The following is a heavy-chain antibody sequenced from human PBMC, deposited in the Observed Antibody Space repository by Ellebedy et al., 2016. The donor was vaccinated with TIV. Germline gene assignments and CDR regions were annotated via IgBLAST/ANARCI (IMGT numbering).Heavy chain of an antibody. Sequence: PGGSLRLSCEASGFTLSSYWMHWVRPAPGQGLVWVSRSRSDGSRTYADSVKGRFTMSRDNAKNTLYLEMNSLRAEDTAVYYCARVEVGRSGPSYGMDVWGQGTSVTVSS. CDR3: ARVEVGRSGPSYGMDV. CDR1: GFTLSSYW. V-gene: IGHV3-74*01. J-gene: IGHJ6*02. CDR2: SRSDGSRT. D-gene: IGHD6-19*01.